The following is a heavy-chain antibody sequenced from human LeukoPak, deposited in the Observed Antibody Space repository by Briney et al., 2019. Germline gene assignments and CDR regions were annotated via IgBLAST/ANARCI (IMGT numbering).Heavy chain of an antibody. CDR2: ISSSSSYI. Sequence: GGSLRLSCAACGFTFSSYSMNWVRQAPGKGLEWVSSISSSSSYIYYADSVKGRFTISRDNAKNSLYLQMNSLRAEDTAVYYCARANSSGWYYFDYWGQGTLVTVSS. J-gene: IGHJ4*02. CDR1: GFTFSSYS. V-gene: IGHV3-21*01. D-gene: IGHD6-19*01. CDR3: ARANSSGWYYFDY.